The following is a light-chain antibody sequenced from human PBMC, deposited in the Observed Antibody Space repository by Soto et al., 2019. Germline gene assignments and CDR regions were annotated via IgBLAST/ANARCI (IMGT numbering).Light chain of an antibody. CDR1: KLGDKY. CDR2: QES. Sequence: SYELTQPPSVSVSPGQTASITCSGDKLGDKYARWYQQKPGQSPVLLIYQESKRPSGIPERFSGSNSGNTATLTISGTQAMDEADYYCQAWDRSTVVFGGGTKVTVL. V-gene: IGLV3-1*01. CDR3: QAWDRSTVV. J-gene: IGLJ2*01.